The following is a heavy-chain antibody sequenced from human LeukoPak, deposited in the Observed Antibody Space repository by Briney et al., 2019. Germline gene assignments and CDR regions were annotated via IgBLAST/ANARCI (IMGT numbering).Heavy chain of an antibody. J-gene: IGHJ4*02. Sequence: SETLSLTCTVSGGSISSYFWSWLRQPAGKGLEWIGRIYTSGSTNYNPSLKSRVTISVDTSKNQFSLKLSSVTAADTAVYYCAREVPPPAFYYDSSGYYFDYWGQGTLVTVSS. CDR1: GGSISSYF. CDR2: IYTSGST. D-gene: IGHD3-22*01. CDR3: AREVPPPAFYYDSSGYYFDY. V-gene: IGHV4-4*07.